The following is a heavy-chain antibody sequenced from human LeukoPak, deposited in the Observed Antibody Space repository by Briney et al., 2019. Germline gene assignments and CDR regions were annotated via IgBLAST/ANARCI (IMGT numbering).Heavy chain of an antibody. Sequence: GGSLRLSCGASGFIFSTYGMHWVRQAPGKGLEWVAVISYDGSNKYYADSVKGRFTISRDNSKNTLYLQMNSLRAEDTAVYYCARSASLPENAFDIWGQGTMVTVSS. V-gene: IGHV3-30*19. CDR3: ARSASLPENAFDI. D-gene: IGHD5-24*01. CDR1: GFIFSTYG. J-gene: IGHJ3*02. CDR2: ISYDGSNK.